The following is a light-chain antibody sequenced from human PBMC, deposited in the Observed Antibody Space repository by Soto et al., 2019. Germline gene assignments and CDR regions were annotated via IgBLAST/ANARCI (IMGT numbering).Light chain of an antibody. CDR3: HQYYRTPRT. CDR1: QTLNLNY. J-gene: IGKJ1*01. Sequence: EIVMTQSPATLSVSPGERATLFCRADQTLNLNYLAWYQQKPGQAPRLLIYDASTRATGTPDRFSDAGSATDFTLTISRLEPEDFAVYYCHQYYRTPRTFGQGTKVDIK. CDR2: DAS. V-gene: IGKV3-20*01.